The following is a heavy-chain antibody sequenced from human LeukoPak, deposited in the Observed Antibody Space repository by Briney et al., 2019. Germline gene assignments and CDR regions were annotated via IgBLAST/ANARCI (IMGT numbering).Heavy chain of an antibody. V-gene: IGHV1-18*04. J-gene: IGHJ6*03. CDR2: ISAYNGNT. D-gene: IGHD5-12*01. Sequence: ASVKVSCKASGYTFTGYYMHWVRQAPGQGLEWMGWISAYNGNTNYAQKLQGRVTMTTDTSTSTAYMELRSLRSDDTAVYYCARGATGYSGYDYYYYYYYMDVWGKGTTVTISS. CDR1: GYTFTGYY. CDR3: ARGATGYSGYDYYYYYYYMDV.